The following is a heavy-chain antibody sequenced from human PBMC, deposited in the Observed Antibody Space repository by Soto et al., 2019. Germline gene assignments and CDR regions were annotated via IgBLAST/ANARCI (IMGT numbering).Heavy chain of an antibody. D-gene: IGHD6-13*01. CDR2: IYYSGST. V-gene: IGHV4-39*01. CDR3: ARHIRSSSWTTDY. Sequence: QLQLQESGPGLVKPSETLSLTCTVSGGSISSSSYYWGWIRQPPGKGLEWIGSIYYSGSTYYNPSLTSRATIPVATSHTQLSLKLSSVTAAHPAVYYGARHIRSSSWTTDYWGQGTLGTVSS. CDR1: GGSISSSSYY. J-gene: IGHJ4*02.